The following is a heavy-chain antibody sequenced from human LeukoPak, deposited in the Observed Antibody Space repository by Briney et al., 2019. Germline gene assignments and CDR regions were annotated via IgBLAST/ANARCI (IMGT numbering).Heavy chain of an antibody. J-gene: IGHJ4*02. V-gene: IGHV3-30*02. D-gene: IGHD2-21*02. CDR1: GFTFRSYE. Sequence: GGSLRLSCEDSGFTFRSYEMNWVRQAPGKGLEWVAYIRYDGSNKYYADSVKGRFTISRDISKNTLYLQMNSLRAEDTAVYYCAKPCYSVCGYWGQGTLVTVSS. CDR2: IRYDGSNK. CDR3: AKPCYSVCGY.